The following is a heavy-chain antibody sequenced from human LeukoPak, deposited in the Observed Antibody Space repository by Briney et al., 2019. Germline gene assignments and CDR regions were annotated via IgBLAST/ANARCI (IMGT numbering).Heavy chain of an antibody. CDR2: INAGNGNT. D-gene: IGHD3-22*01. Sequence: ASVKVSCKPSGYDFTSYAMHWVRQAPGQRLEWMGWINAGNGNTKYSQKFQDRVTVTRDTSTSTAYMELSSLRSEDTAVYYCAKDEKGYYHDTSGYPDAFDIWGQGTMVTVFS. V-gene: IGHV1-3*01. J-gene: IGHJ3*02. CDR1: GYDFTSYA. CDR3: AKDEKGYYHDTSGYPDAFDI.